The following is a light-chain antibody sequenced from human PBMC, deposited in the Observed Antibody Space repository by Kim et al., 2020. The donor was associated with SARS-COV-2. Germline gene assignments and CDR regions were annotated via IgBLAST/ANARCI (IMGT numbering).Light chain of an antibody. CDR3: QSYDSSNRV. Sequence: KTVTVTCPRSSGSIASNYVQWYQQRPGSSPTTVIYEDNQRPSGVPDRFSGSIDSSSNSASLTISGLKTEDEADYYCQSYDSSNRVFGGGTQLNVL. J-gene: IGLJ3*02. CDR1: SGSIASNY. V-gene: IGLV6-57*01. CDR2: EDN.